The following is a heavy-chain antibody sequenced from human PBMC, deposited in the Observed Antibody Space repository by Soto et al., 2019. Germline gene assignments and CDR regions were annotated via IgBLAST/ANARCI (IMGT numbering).Heavy chain of an antibody. V-gene: IGHV4-59*01. CDR1: GGSIGTYY. D-gene: IGHD5-12*01. CDR3: ARVRRYSGRPDAFDI. CDR2: IDYTGST. Sequence: QVQLQESGPGLVKPSETLSLTCTVSGGSIGTYYWSWIRQPPGKGLEWIGYIDYTGSTNYNPSLKSRVTISVDTSKTQFSLRLSSVSAADTAVHYCARVRRYSGRPDAFDIWGQGTMVTVSS. J-gene: IGHJ3*02.